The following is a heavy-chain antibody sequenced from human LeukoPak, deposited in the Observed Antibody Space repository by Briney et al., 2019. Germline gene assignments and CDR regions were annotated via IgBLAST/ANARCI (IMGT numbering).Heavy chain of an antibody. J-gene: IGHJ4*02. CDR1: GFTFSSYA. CDR2: ISGSGGST. V-gene: IGHV3-23*01. D-gene: IGHD4-17*01. Sequence: GGSLRLSCAASGFTFSSYAMSWVRQAPGKGLEWVSAISGSGGSTYYADSVKGRFTISRDNSKNTLYLQVNSLRAEDTAVYYCAKDVGNGDYDLYFDYWGQGTLVTVSS. CDR3: AKDVGNGDYDLYFDY.